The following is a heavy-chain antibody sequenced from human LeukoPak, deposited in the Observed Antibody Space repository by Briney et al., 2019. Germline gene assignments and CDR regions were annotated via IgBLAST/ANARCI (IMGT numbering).Heavy chain of an antibody. CDR3: ARGGKAVAGSFFDY. CDR1: GDSVSSNSAA. V-gene: IGHV6-1*01. D-gene: IGHD6-19*01. CDR2: TYYRSKWYN. J-gene: IGHJ4*02. Sequence: SQTLSLTCAISGDSVSSNSAAWNWLRQSPSRGLEWLGRTYYRSKWYNDYAVSVKSRITINPDTSKNQFSLQLNSVTPEDTAVYYCARGGKAVAGSFFDYWGQGTLVTVSS.